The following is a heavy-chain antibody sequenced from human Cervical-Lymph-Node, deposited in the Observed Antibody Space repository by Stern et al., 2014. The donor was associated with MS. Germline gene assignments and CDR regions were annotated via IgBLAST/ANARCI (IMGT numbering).Heavy chain of an antibody. D-gene: IGHD6-19*01. CDR1: GFTFSGSA. V-gene: IGHV3-73*01. CDR3: TSVSVAGSF. Sequence: EVQLEESGGGLVQPGGSLQLSCAASGFTFSGSAIHWVRQVSGRGLDWVGRIRGKAYSYATAYAASLKGRFTISRDDSKNTAYLQMNSLKTEDTAVYYCTSVSVAGSFWGQGTLVTVSS. CDR2: IRGKAYSYAT. J-gene: IGHJ4*02.